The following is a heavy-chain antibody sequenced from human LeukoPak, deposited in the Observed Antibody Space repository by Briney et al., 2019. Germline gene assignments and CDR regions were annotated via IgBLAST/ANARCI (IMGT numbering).Heavy chain of an antibody. D-gene: IGHD7-27*01. CDR2: ITSSSSTT. J-gene: IGHJ4*02. Sequence: GGSLRLSCAASGFTFSSYSMNWVRQAPGKGLEWVSYITSSSSTTHYADSVKGRFTISRDNAKNSLYLQMNSLRDEDTAVYYCARDKDWGFDYWGQGTLVTVSS. V-gene: IGHV3-48*02. CDR1: GFTFSSYS. CDR3: ARDKDWGFDY.